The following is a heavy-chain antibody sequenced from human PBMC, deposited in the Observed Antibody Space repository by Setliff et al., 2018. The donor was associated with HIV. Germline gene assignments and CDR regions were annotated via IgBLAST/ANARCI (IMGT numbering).Heavy chain of an antibody. CDR2: INPNTGST. CDR3: AEVTCSPDSCFLDY. V-gene: IGHV1-46*01. D-gene: IGHD2-15*01. J-gene: IGHJ4*02. Sequence: ASVKVSCKASGSTFITYHVHWVRQAPGQGLEWMGIINPNTGSTSYAQKFQGRVTMTWDTSSGTVYMNLNSLKSEDTAVYYCAEVTCSPDSCFLDYWGQGTLVTVSS. CDR1: GSTFITYH.